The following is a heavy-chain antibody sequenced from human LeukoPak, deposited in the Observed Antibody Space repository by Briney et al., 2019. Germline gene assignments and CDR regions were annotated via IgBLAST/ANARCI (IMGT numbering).Heavy chain of an antibody. CDR1: GFTFYSFA. V-gene: IGHV3-23*01. CDR3: AKDGAADY. CDR2: VSSSAVST. Sequence: GGSLRLSCAASGFTFYSFAMSWVRHAPGKGLEWVSSVSSSAVSTYYADSVKGRFTISRDNSKNTLYLQMNSLTVDDTAVYYCAKDGAADYWGQGTLVTVSS. D-gene: IGHD6-13*01. J-gene: IGHJ4*02.